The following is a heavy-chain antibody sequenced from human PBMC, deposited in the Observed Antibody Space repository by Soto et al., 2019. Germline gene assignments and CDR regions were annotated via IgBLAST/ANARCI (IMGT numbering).Heavy chain of an antibody. CDR1: SGFIISGGHY. D-gene: IGHD6-13*01. Sequence: LSLTVTLSSGFIISGGHYLRWKRQHPGKGLEWIGYIYYSGSPYYNPSLKSRVTISVDTSKNQFSLKLSSVTAADTAVYYCARDSTQQLVWYALDSWGQGTLVTVSS. CDR3: ARDSTQQLVWYALDS. CDR2: IYYSGSP. J-gene: IGHJ4*02. V-gene: IGHV4-31*03.